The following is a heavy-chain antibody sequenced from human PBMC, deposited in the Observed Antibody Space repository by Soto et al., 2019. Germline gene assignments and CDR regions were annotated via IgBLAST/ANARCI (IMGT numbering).Heavy chain of an antibody. V-gene: IGHV3-33*01. CDR1: GFTFSSYG. Sequence: QVQLVESGGGVVQPGRSLRLSCAASGFTFSSYGMHWVRQAPGKGLEWVAVIWYDGSNKYYADSVKGRFTISRDNSKNKLYVKMNRLRAEDTAVYYCARHDGRQLWAQYYYCMDVWGQGTTVTVSS. CDR2: IWYDGSNK. J-gene: IGHJ6*01. D-gene: IGHD5-18*01. CDR3: ARHDGRQLWAQYYYCMDV.